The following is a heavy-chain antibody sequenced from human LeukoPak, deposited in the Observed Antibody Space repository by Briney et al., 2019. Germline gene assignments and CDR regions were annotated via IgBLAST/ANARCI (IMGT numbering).Heavy chain of an antibody. V-gene: IGHV1-69*13. CDR3: ASPKLIVVPAAIGRVDAFDI. Sequence: SVKVSCKASGGTFSSYAISWVRQAPGQGLEWMGGIIPIFGTANYAQKFQGRVTITADESTSTAYMELSSLRSKDTAVYYCASPKLIVVPAAIGRVDAFDIWGQGTMVTVSS. D-gene: IGHD2-2*02. J-gene: IGHJ3*02. CDR2: IIPIFGTA. CDR1: GGTFSSYA.